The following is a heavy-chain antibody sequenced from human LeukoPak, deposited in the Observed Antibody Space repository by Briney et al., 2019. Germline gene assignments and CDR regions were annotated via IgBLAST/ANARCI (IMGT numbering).Heavy chain of an antibody. Sequence: GGSLRLSCAASGFTFSSYWMHWVRQASGKGLVWVSRINSDGSSTSYADSVKGRFTISRDNSKNTLYLQMNSLRAEDTAVYYCAKDYGDYLYYFDYWGQGTLVTVSS. CDR3: AKDYGDYLYYFDY. CDR1: GFTFSSYW. J-gene: IGHJ4*02. CDR2: INSDGSST. D-gene: IGHD4-17*01. V-gene: IGHV3-74*01.